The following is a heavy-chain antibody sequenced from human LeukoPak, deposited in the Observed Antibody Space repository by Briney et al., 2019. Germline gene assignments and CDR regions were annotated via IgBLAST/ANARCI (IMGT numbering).Heavy chain of an antibody. CDR3: ATGSLGYCVSTSCFTQFDF. J-gene: IGHJ4*02. D-gene: IGHD2-2*02. CDR1: GFTFSGYA. V-gene: IGHV3-30*04. CDR2: ASYDGIDK. Sequence: GGSLRLSCAASGFTFSGYAMHWVRQAPGKGLEWVAVASYDGIDKYYADSVKGRFTISRDNSKNTLFLQLNSLRTEDTAVYHCATGSLGYCVSTSCFTQFDFWGQGTLVTVSS.